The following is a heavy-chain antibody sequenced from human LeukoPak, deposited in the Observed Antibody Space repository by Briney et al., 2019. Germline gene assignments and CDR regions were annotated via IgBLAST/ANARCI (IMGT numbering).Heavy chain of an antibody. D-gene: IGHD3-22*01. Sequence: SVKVSCKASGGTFSSYAISWVRQAPGQGLEWMGGIIPIFGTANYAQKFQGRVTITADESTSTAYMELSSLRSEDTAVYYCARAAMIVVVEDYYFDYWGQGTLVTVPS. V-gene: IGHV1-69*13. J-gene: IGHJ4*02. CDR1: GGTFSSYA. CDR2: IIPIFGTA. CDR3: ARAAMIVVVEDYYFDY.